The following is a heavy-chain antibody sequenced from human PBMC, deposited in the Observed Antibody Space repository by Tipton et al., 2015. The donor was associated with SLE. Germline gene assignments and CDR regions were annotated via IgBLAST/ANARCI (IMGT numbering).Heavy chain of an antibody. CDR3: AIDWNNSWDP. J-gene: IGHJ5*02. V-gene: IGHV3-74*01. Sequence: SLRLSCAASGFTFSSYWMHWVRQAPGKGLVWVSRIDRDGSSTGYADSVKGRFTISRDNAKNTLYLQMNSLRAEDTAVYYCAIDWNNSWDPWGQGTLVTVSS. CDR1: GFTFSSYW. CDR2: IDRDGSST. D-gene: IGHD1/OR15-1a*01.